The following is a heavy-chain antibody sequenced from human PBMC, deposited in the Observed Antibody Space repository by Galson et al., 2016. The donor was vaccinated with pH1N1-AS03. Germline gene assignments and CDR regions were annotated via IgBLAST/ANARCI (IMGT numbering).Heavy chain of an antibody. J-gene: IGHJ4*02. CDR1: GFTFSRYG. D-gene: IGHD5/OR15-5a*01. V-gene: IGHV3-64*01. Sequence: SLRLSCAASGFTFSRYGMHWVRQAPGKGLEFVSAITANGDTTYYSNSVKGRFTISRDSSKNTLFLQMNSLRPEDTAIYYCAKQVYIGVWLFDYWGQGTLVTVSS. CDR3: AKQVYIGVWLFDY. CDR2: ITANGDTT.